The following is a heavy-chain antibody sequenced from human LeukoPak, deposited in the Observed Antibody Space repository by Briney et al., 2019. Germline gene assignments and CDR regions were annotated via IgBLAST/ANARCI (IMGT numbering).Heavy chain of an antibody. J-gene: IGHJ3*02. CDR3: ARDSHKFDSSGYYPDAFDI. Sequence: SGGSLRLSCAASGFTFSNFEMNWVRQAPGKGLEWVSYISSSGSSIYYADSVKGRFTISRDNAKKSLYLQMHSLRAEDTAVYYCARDSHKFDSSGYYPDAFDIWGQGTMVTVSS. CDR2: ISSSGSSI. D-gene: IGHD3-22*01. V-gene: IGHV3-48*03. CDR1: GFTFSNFE.